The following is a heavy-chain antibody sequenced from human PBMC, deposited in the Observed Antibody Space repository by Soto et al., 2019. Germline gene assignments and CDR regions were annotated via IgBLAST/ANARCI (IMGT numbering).Heavy chain of an antibody. CDR3: AREDYYDSSGRFDF. D-gene: IGHD3-22*01. CDR2: INPNSGGT. J-gene: IGHJ4*01. V-gene: IGHV1-2*02. CDR1: SYTSTGCF. Sequence: SAMDSCSNSSYTSTGCFMHWLGQDTGQGLEWMGWINPNSGGTNYAQKFQGRVTMTRDTSISTAYMALSRLRSDDTDVYYCAREDYYDSSGRFDFWGQGTLVTLPS.